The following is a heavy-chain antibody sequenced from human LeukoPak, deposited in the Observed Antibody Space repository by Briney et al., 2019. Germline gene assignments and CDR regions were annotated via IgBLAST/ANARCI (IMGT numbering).Heavy chain of an antibody. CDR3: ARVVLGIQSWFDP. Sequence: GGSLRLSCAASGLIFDDYAMSWVRQAPGKGLEWVANIMKDGSEKYYVDSVKGRFTISRDNANKLLYLQMNSLRAEDTAVYYCARVVLGIQSWFDPWGQGTLVTVSS. CDR1: GLIFDDYA. J-gene: IGHJ5*02. D-gene: IGHD3-16*01. V-gene: IGHV3-7*01. CDR2: IMKDGSEK.